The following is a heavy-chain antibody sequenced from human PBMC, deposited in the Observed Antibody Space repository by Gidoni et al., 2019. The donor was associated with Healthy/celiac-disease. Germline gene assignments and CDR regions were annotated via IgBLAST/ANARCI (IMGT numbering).Heavy chain of an antibody. CDR3: ARDIVVVVAATNYGMDV. V-gene: IGHV3-21*01. J-gene: IGHJ6*02. CDR2: ISSSSSYI. D-gene: IGHD2-15*01. Sequence: EVQLVESGGGLVKPGGSLRLSCAASGFTFSSYSMNWVRQAPGKGLEWVSSISSSSSYIYYADSVKGRFTISRDNAKNSLYLQMNSLRAEDTAVYYCARDIVVVVAATNYGMDVWGQGTTVTVSS. CDR1: GFTFSSYS.